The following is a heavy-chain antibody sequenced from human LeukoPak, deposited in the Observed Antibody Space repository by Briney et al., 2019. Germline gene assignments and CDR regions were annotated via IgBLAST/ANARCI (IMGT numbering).Heavy chain of an antibody. CDR3: ARSYSSSDHYYYYGMDV. CDR1: CGSISSYY. CDR2: INHIRTT. J-gene: IGHJ6*02. Sequence: SETLSLTCTVSCGSISSYYWNWLRQPPGKAREWIGYINHIRTTDYNPSLKSRVTISLDTSKNLFSLNLSSVTAADTAMYYCARSYSSSDHYYYYGMDVWGQGTTVTVSS. D-gene: IGHD6-13*01. V-gene: IGHV4-59*08.